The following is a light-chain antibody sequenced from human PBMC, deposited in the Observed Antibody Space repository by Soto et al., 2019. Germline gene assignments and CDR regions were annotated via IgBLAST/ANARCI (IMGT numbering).Light chain of an antibody. CDR3: TSYRTVSTYV. Sequence: QSALTQPASVSGSPGQSITIACTGTSSDIGGYNFVSWYQQHPGKAPKLLIYDVGNRPSGVSNRFSGSKSGNTAFLTISGLQAEDEARYYYTSYRTVSTYVFGPGTKVT. J-gene: IGLJ1*01. CDR1: SSDIGGYNF. CDR2: DVG. V-gene: IGLV2-14*01.